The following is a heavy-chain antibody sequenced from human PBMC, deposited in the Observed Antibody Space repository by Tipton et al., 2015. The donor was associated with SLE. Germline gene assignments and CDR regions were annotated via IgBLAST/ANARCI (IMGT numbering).Heavy chain of an antibody. J-gene: IGHJ4*02. V-gene: IGHV4-61*01. CDR3: ATIDPDGHTGVTPGDN. CDR1: GGSVSSGSYY. D-gene: IGHD2-8*02. Sequence: TLSLTCTVSGGSVSSGSYYWSWIRQPPGKGLEWIGYIYYSGSTNYNPSLKSRVTISIDTSKNQFSLKLSSVTAADTAVYYCATIDPDGHTGVTPGDNWGQGTLVTVSS. CDR2: IYYSGST.